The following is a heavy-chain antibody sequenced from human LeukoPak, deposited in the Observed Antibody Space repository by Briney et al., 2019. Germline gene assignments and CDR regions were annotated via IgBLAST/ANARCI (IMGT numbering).Heavy chain of an antibody. CDR2: ISAYNGNT. CDR1: GYTFTSYG. D-gene: IGHD2-2*01. J-gene: IGHJ5*02. CDR3: ARDRYCSSTSCYRGRFDP. V-gene: IGHV1-18*04. Sequence: APVKVSCKASGYTFTSYGISWVRQAPGQGLEWMGWISAYNGNTNYAQKLQGRVTMTTDTSTSTAYMELRSLRSDDTAVYYCARDRYCSSTSCYRGRFDPWGQGTLVTASS.